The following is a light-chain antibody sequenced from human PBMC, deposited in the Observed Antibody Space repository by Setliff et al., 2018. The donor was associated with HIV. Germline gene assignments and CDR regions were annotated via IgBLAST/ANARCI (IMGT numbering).Light chain of an antibody. Sequence: QSALTQPPSTSGTPGQRVTISCSGSSFNIGSNTVVWYQHLPGTAPKLLIYNNSRRPSGVPDRFSGSKSGTSASLAISGLQSEDEGDYYCASWVDSLSGFYAVGTGTKVTVL. CDR1: SFNIGSNT. CDR3: ASWVDSLSGFYA. J-gene: IGLJ1*01. CDR2: NNS. V-gene: IGLV1-44*01.